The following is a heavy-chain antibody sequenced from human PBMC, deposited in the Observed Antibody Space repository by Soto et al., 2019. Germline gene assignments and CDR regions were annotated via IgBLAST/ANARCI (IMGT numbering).Heavy chain of an antibody. CDR2: IYHSGST. J-gene: IGHJ4*02. Sequence: QVQLQESGPGLMKPSGTLSLTCAVSGGSITSGNWWNWVRQPPGKGLEWIGEIYHSGSTNYNPSLKSRVTISVDKSKSHFSRRLTAVTAADTAVYYCARYGDYPYFDSWGQGTLITVSS. D-gene: IGHD4-17*01. V-gene: IGHV4-4*02. CDR1: GGSITSGNW. CDR3: ARYGDYPYFDS.